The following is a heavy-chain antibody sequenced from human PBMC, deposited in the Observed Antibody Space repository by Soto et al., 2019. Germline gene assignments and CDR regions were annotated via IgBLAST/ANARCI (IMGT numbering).Heavy chain of an antibody. D-gene: IGHD1-1*01. CDR2: MNPDTDFGNR. CDR3: STTGRCCSSYDGLDA. CDR1: GYTFTSYD. Sequence: QVQLVQSGAEVKKPGASVKVSCKASGYTFTSYDINWVRQAPGQGLEGMGWMNPDTDFGNRGYAPKFQGRVTTTRGNSTNTAFMQLSSLRREDAAVLSCSTTGRCCSSYDGLDAWGQGTMVIVS. J-gene: IGHJ6*02. V-gene: IGHV1-8*01.